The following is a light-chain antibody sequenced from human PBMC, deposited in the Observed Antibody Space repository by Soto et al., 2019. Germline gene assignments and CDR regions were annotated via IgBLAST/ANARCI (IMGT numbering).Light chain of an antibody. J-gene: IGKJ5*01. CDR1: QTVLSN. Sequence: EIGMPQSRATLSVSPGERATLSCRASQTVLSNIAWYQQKPGPAPRLLIYGASTRATGLPARFSGSGSGTQFTLTISSLQSEDFAVYYWQQYNNWPITYGQETRLEIK. CDR3: QQYNNWPIT. CDR2: GAS. V-gene: IGKV3-15*01.